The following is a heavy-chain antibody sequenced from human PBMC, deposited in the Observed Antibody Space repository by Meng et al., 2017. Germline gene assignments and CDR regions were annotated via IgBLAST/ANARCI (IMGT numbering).Heavy chain of an antibody. CDR3: AKAVVVPAAMYYFDY. J-gene: IGHJ4*02. V-gene: IGHV3-33*06. Sequence: GESLKISCVASGFTFSGYGMHWVRQAPGKGLEWVAVTWYDGSNKFYADSVKGRFIISRDNSKNPLYLQMNSLRAEDTAVYYCAKAVVVPAAMYYFDYWGQGTLVTVSS. CDR2: TWYDGSNK. CDR1: GFTFSGYG. D-gene: IGHD2-2*01.